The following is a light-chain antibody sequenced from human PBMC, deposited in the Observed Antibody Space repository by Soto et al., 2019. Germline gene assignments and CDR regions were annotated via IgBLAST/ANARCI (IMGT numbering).Light chain of an antibody. V-gene: IGKV3-20*01. CDR1: QSVSSSY. CDR3: QHHGTT. J-gene: IGKJ1*01. CDR2: GAS. Sequence: LTDSGASLSFSQKERGNLSCRASQSVSSSYLAWYQQKPGQAPRLLIHGASSRATGIPDRFSGSGSGTDFTLTISRLEPEDSAVYYGQHHGTTFGQGSKVDI.